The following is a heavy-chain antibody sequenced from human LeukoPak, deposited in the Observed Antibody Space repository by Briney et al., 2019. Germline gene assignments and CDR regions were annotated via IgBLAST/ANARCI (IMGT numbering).Heavy chain of an antibody. D-gene: IGHD3-22*01. CDR2: VSYDGNNK. Sequence: GRSLRLSCATSGFTFSSNAMHWVRQAPGKGLEWVAVVSYDGNNKYYADSVKGRFTISRDNSKNTLYLQMSSLRTEDTAVYYCARGSGSSAYYPVDYWGQGTLVTVSS. CDR1: GFTFSSNA. J-gene: IGHJ4*02. CDR3: ARGSGSSAYYPVDY. V-gene: IGHV3-30-3*01.